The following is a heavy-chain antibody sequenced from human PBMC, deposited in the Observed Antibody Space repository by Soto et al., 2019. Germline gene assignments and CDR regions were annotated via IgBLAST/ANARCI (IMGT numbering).Heavy chain of an antibody. CDR2: IIRISGTA. Sequence: QVQLVQSGAEVKKPGSSVKVSCKASGGTFSSYAISWVRQAPGQGLEWMGGIIRISGTANYAQKFQGRVTITADESTSTAYMELSSLRSEDTAVYYFARSQGSSTSLEIYYYYYYGMDVWGQGTTVTVSS. V-gene: IGHV1-69*01. J-gene: IGHJ6*02. D-gene: IGHD2-2*01. CDR1: GGTFSSYA. CDR3: ARSQGSSTSLEIYYYYYYGMDV.